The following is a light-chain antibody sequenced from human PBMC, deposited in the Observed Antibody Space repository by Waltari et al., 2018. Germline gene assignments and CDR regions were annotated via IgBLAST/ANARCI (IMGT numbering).Light chain of an antibody. V-gene: IGKV1-33*01. Sequence: DIQMTQSPSSLSASVRDRVTITSQASQDISKYLSWYQQKPGKATKLLLYGASNLETGVPSMFSGSGSRTDFTFTISSLQPEDVATYYCQQYDNLPVTFGQGTKVEIK. CDR2: GAS. CDR1: QDISKY. CDR3: QQYDNLPVT. J-gene: IGKJ1*01.